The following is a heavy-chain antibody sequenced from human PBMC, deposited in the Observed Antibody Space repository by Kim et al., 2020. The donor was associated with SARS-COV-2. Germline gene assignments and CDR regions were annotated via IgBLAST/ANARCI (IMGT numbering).Heavy chain of an antibody. J-gene: IGHJ4*02. CDR1: GFTFSSYG. Sequence: GGSLRLSCAASGFTFSSYGMHWVRQAPGKGLEWVAVISYDGSNKYYADSVKGRFTISRDNSKNTLYLQMNSLRAEDTAVYYCAKDPAAGTSRQPQDYWGQGTLVTVSS. CDR3: AKDPAAGTSRQPQDY. D-gene: IGHD6-13*01. V-gene: IGHV3-30*18. CDR2: ISYDGSNK.